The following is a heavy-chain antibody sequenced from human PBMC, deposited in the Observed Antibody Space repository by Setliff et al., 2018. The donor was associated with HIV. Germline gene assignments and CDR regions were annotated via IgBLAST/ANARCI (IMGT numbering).Heavy chain of an antibody. Sequence: ASVKVSCKASGYSFTKYGIQWVRQAPGQRLEWMGWINAGNGNTKYSQKFQGRVTITRDTSASTAYMELSSLRSEDTAVYYCARSFWGFVRNAASDIWGQGTMVTVSS. CDR3: ARSFWGFVRNAASDI. D-gene: IGHD3-16*01. CDR2: INAGNGNT. CDR1: GYSFTKYG. J-gene: IGHJ3*02. V-gene: IGHV1-3*01.